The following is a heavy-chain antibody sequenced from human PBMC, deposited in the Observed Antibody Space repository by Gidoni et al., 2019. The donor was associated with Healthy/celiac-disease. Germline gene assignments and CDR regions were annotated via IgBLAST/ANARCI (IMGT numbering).Heavy chain of an antibody. J-gene: IGHJ4*02. D-gene: IGHD3-22*01. CDR2: ST. Sequence: STYYNPSLKSRVTISVDTSKNQFSLKLSSVTAADTAVYYCARHRKYYYDSTPLGKGGYFDYWGQGTLVTVSS. V-gene: IGHV4-39*01. CDR3: ARHRKYYYDSTPLGKGGYFDY.